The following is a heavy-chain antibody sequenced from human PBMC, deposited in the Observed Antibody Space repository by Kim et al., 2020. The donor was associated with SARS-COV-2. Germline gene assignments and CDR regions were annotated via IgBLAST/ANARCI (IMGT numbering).Heavy chain of an antibody. CDR3: AKDFPEAAMDPTHYYYYYGMDV. Sequence: GGSLRLSCAASGFTFSSYAMSWVRQAPGKGLEWVSAISGSGGSTYYADSVKGRFTISRDNSKNTLYLQMNSLRAEDTAVYYCAKDFPEAAMDPTHYYYYYGMDVWGQGTTVTVSS. J-gene: IGHJ6*02. CDR2: ISGSGGST. CDR1: GFTFSSYA. V-gene: IGHV3-23*01. D-gene: IGHD5-18*01.